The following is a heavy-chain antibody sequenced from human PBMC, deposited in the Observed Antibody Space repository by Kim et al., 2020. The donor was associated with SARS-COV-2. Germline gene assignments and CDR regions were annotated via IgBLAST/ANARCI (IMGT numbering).Heavy chain of an antibody. J-gene: IGHJ4*02. CDR2: IIPILDIA. V-gene: IGHV1-69*04. D-gene: IGHD2-15*01. Sequence: SVKVSCKASGGTFSNYGISWVRQAPGQGLEWMGSIIPILDIANYAQKFQGRVTITADKSTSTVYMELSSLRSEDTAMYYCARGGYCSDDSCYGSPLDNWGQGTLVTVSS. CDR1: GGTFSNYG. CDR3: ARGGYCSDDSCYGSPLDN.